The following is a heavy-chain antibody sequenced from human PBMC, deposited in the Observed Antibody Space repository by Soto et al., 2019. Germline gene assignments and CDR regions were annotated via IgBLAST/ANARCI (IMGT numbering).Heavy chain of an antibody. Sequence: ASVKVSCKASGYTFTSYGISWVRQAPGQGLDWMGWISAYNGNTNYAQKLQGRVTMTTDTSTSTAYMELRSLRSDDTAVYYCARGGSSSSSVYYYYYYMDVWGKGTTVTVSS. D-gene: IGHD6-6*01. CDR3: ARGGSSSSSVYYYYYYMDV. J-gene: IGHJ6*03. V-gene: IGHV1-18*01. CDR2: ISAYNGNT. CDR1: GYTFTSYG.